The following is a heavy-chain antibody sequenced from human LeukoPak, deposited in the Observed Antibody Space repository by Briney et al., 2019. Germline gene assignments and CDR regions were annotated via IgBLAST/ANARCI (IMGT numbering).Heavy chain of an antibody. J-gene: IGHJ4*02. Sequence: SETLSLTCTVSGGSISSYYWSWIRQPPGKGMEWIGFIYYSGSTHYNPSLKSRVTLSVDTSKNQFSLKLSSVTAADTAVYYCARGRGYSGYEYWGQGTLVTVSS. CDR1: GGSISSYY. V-gene: IGHV4-59*12. CDR3: ARGRGYSGYEY. D-gene: IGHD5-12*01. CDR2: IYYSGST.